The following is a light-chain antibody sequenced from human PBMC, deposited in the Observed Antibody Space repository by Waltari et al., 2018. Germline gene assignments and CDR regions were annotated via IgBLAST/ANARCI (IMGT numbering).Light chain of an antibody. Sequence: IVLTQSPGTLSLSPGERATLSCRASQSVGRTLAWYQQKPGQAPRLLIYGTSIRATGITDRFSGGGSGTDFSLGINRLEPEDFAVYYCQHYVSLPATFGQGTKVEIK. J-gene: IGKJ1*01. CDR2: GTS. V-gene: IGKV3-20*01. CDR1: QSVGRT. CDR3: QHYVSLPAT.